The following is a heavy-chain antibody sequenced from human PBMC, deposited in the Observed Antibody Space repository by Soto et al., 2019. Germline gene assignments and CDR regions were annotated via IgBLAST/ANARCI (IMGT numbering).Heavy chain of an antibody. CDR2: IYWDDEK. CDR3: AHRPMRGSNWLHP. V-gene: IGHV2-5*02. D-gene: IGHD1-26*01. CDR1: GFSLRTTGVG. Sequence: SGPTLVNPTQTLTLTCTFSGFSLRTTGVGVGWVRQPPGKALEWLALIYWDDEKRYSPSLKNRLTNTKDTSKNQVVLTMVNMDPVDTATYFCAHRPMRGSNWLHPWGQGTLVTVSS. J-gene: IGHJ5*02.